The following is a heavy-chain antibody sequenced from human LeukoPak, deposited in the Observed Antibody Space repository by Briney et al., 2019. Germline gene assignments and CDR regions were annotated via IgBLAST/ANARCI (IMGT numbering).Heavy chain of an antibody. J-gene: IGHJ4*02. CDR1: GITVSTNY. V-gene: IGHV3-66*01. CDR3: AGDWNGDHVIEY. D-gene: IGHD3-16*01. CDR2: IYTDDST. Sequence: GGSLRLSCAASGITVSTNYMNWVRQAPGKGLEWVSVIYTDDSTYYTDSVKGRFAISRDISKNTLYLQMNSLRGDDTALYYCAGDWNGDHVIEYWGQGTLVTVSS.